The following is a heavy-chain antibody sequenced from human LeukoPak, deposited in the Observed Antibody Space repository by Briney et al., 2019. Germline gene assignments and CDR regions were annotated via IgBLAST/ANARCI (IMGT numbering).Heavy chain of an antibody. CDR2: INPNSGGT. V-gene: IGHV1-2*06. D-gene: IGHD3-16*02. CDR3: ARGGPYEYVWGSYRPFDY. Sequence: ASVKVSCKASGYTFTGYYMHRVRQAPGQGLEWMGRINPNSGGTNYAQKFQGRVTMTRDTSISTAYMELSRLRSDDTAVFYCARGGPYEYVWGSYRPFDYWGQGTLVTVSS. CDR1: GYTFTGYY. J-gene: IGHJ4*02.